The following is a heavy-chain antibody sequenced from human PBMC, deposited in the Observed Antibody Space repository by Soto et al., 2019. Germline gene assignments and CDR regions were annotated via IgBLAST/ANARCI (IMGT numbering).Heavy chain of an antibody. V-gene: IGHV3-13*01. CDR2: IGTAGDT. D-gene: IGHD3-16*01. CDR1: GFTFSSYD. J-gene: IGHJ3*02. Sequence: GGSLRLSCAASGFTFSSYDMHWVRQAPGKGLEWVSAIGTAGDTYYPGSVKGRFTISRENAKNSLYLQMNSLRAEDTAVYYCARLGVRTHPLGGPHDAFDIWGQGTMVTISS. CDR3: ARLGVRTHPLGGPHDAFDI.